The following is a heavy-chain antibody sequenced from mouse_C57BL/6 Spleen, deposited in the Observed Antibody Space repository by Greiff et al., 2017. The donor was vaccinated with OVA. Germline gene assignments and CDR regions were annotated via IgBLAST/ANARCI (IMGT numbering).Heavy chain of an antibody. CDR1: GYSITSGYY. D-gene: IGHD2-2*01. CDR3: ARDGYPNYAMDY. Sequence: EVQRVESGPGLVKPSQSLSLTCSVTGYSITSGYYWNWIRQFPGNKLEWMGYISYDGSNNYNPTLKNRISITRDTSKNQFFLKLNSVTTEDTATYYCARDGYPNYAMDYWGQGTSVTVSS. J-gene: IGHJ4*01. V-gene: IGHV3-6*01. CDR2: ISYDGSN.